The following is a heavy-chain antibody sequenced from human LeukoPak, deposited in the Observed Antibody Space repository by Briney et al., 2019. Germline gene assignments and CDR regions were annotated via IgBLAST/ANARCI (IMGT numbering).Heavy chain of an antibody. J-gene: IGHJ5*02. V-gene: IGHV3-23*01. CDR3: AKSMVRGVILPFDP. CDR2: ISGSGGST. Sequence: GGSLSLSCAASGFTFSNYAMSWVRQAAGKGLEWVAAISGSGGSTYYADSVKGRFTISRDNSKNTLYLQMNSLRAEDTAVYYCAKSMVRGVILPFDPWGQGTLVTVSS. D-gene: IGHD3-10*01. CDR1: GFTFSNYA.